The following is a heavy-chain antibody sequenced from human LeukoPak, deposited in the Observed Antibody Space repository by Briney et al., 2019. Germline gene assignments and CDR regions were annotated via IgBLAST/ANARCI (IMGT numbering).Heavy chain of an antibody. Sequence: SETLSLTCTVSGGYIITSGHYWGWIRQPPGKGLEWIGSVYYTGVTSTNPFFRSRMSISVDTSKNQFSLNLTSVTAADAAVYYFARERSSSGGPNWFYPWGQGTLLTLSS. CDR3: ARERSSSGGPNWFYP. J-gene: IGHJ5*02. D-gene: IGHD4-23*01. V-gene: IGHV4-39*07. CDR1: GGYIITSGHY. CDR2: VYYTGVT.